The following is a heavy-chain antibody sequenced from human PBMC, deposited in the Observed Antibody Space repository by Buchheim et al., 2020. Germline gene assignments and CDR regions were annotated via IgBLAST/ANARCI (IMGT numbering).Heavy chain of an antibody. CDR3: ARGPVEWLFHPNYWFDP. CDR2: IYYSGST. V-gene: IGHV4-59*01. Sequence: QVQLQESGPGLVKPSETLSLTCTVSGGSISSYYWSWIRQPPGKGLEWIGYIYYSGSTNYNPSLKSRVTISVDTSKNQFSLKLSSVTAADTAVYYCARGPVEWLFHPNYWFDPWGQGTL. CDR1: GGSISSYY. J-gene: IGHJ5*02. D-gene: IGHD3-3*01.